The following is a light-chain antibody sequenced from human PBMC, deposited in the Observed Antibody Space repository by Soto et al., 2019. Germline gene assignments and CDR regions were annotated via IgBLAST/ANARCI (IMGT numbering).Light chain of an antibody. CDR1: QSVSSTY. CDR3: QQYGSLVLT. Sequence: EMVLTQSPGTLSFSPGERATLSCRASQSVSSTYLAWYQQKPGQAPRLLIYGASSRATGIPDRFSGSGSGTDFTLTISRLEPEDFAVYYCQQYGSLVLTFGGGTKVEIK. CDR2: GAS. J-gene: IGKJ4*01. V-gene: IGKV3-20*01.